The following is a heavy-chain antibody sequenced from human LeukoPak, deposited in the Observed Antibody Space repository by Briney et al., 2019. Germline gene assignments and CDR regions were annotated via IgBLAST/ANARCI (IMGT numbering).Heavy chain of an antibody. CDR3: VGGYYYDSSGYPSHFDY. V-gene: IGHV4-4*09. J-gene: IGHJ4*02. CDR2: IYTSGST. CDR1: GGSISSYY. D-gene: IGHD3-22*01. Sequence: SETLSLTCTVSGGSISSYYWSWIRQPPGKGLEWIVYIYTSGSTNYNPSLKSRVTISVDTSKNQFSLKLSSVTAADTAVYYCVGGYYYDSSGYPSHFDYWGQGTLVTVSS.